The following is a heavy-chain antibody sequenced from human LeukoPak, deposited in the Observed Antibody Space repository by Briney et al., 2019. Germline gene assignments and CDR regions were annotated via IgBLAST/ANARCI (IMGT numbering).Heavy chain of an antibody. CDR1: GFTFTDHP. V-gene: IGHV3-69-1*01. CDR2: IGGDGIA. J-gene: IGHJ4*02. CDR3: AKDRANWAIDD. Sequence: GGSLRLSCVASGFTFTDHPMNWVRQAPGKGLEWISYIGGDGIAFYADSVKGRFTASKDDARKSMYLRMNSLRVEDTAVYYCAKDRANWAIDDWGQGTQVTVSS. D-gene: IGHD3-16*01.